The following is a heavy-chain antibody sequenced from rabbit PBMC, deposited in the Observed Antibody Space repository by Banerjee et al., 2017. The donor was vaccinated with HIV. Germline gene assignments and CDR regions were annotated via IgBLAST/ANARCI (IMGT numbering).Heavy chain of an antibody. D-gene: IGHD1-1*01. V-gene: IGHV1S47*01. CDR3: ARDLDGVIGWNFGW. Sequence: QEQLVESGGGLVQPGGSLTLSCKASGFDFSAYGVSWVRQAPGKGLEWIGYIDPLFENTYYASWVNGRFTISRHNAQNTLYLQMTSLTAADTATYFCARDLDGVIGWNFGWWGPGTLVTVS. CDR1: GFDFSAYG. J-gene: IGHJ4*01. CDR2: IDPLFENT.